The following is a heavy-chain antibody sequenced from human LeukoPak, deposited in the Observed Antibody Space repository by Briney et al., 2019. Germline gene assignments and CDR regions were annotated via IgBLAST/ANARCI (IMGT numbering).Heavy chain of an antibody. CDR2: IIPILGIA. J-gene: IGHJ5*02. Sequence: GASVTVSCKASGGTFSSYAISWVRQAPGQGLEWMGRIIPILGIANYAQKFQGRVTITADKSTSTAYMELSSLRSEDTAVYYCARSAVAGIGWFDPWGQGTLVTVSS. D-gene: IGHD6-19*01. V-gene: IGHV1-69*04. CDR3: ARSAVAGIGWFDP. CDR1: GGTFSSYA.